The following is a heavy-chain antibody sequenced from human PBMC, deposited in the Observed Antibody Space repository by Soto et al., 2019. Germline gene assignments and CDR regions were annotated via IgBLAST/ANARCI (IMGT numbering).Heavy chain of an antibody. CDR1: GFTFSSYG. CDR2: ISYDGSNK. J-gene: IGHJ4*02. D-gene: IGHD2-15*01. CDR3: AKDVTFRAATVQIDY. Sequence: VGSLRLSCAASGFTFSSYGMHWVRQAPGKGLEWVAVISYDGSNKYYADSVKDRFTISRDNSKNTLYLQMNSLRAEDTAVYYCAKDVTFRAATVQIDYWGQGTLVTVAS. V-gene: IGHV3-30*18.